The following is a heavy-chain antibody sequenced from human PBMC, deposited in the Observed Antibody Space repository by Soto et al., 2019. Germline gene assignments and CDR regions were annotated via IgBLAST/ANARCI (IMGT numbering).Heavy chain of an antibody. CDR1: GYTFSSHG. V-gene: IGHV1-18*01. CDR3: XXXXXGAGAGAFDI. Sequence: QVQLVQSGAEVKKPGASLKVSCKASGYTFSSHGISWVRQAPGQGLEWMGWMSGPNGNPKYAQKFQDRVTMTTDTSTRTAXXXLXXXXXXXXXXXXXXXXXXGAGAGAFDIWGQGTMVTVSS. D-gene: IGHD1-26*01. J-gene: IGHJ3*02. CDR2: MSGPNGNP.